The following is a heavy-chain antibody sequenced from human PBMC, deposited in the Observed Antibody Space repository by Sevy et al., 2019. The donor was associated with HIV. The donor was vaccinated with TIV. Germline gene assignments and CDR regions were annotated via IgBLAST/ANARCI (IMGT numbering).Heavy chain of an antibody. CDR1: TGSITSYW. Sequence: SETLSLTCTVSTGSITSYWGTWIRQPPGKGLEWIANIHHNGNTNYNPSLKSRVTISVDTSKSQFSLRLSSVTAADTAMYYCAGETAGGRDYSWGQGTRVTVSS. D-gene: IGHD1-1*01. V-gene: IGHV4-59*08. J-gene: IGHJ4*02. CDR2: IHHNGNT. CDR3: AGETAGGRDYS.